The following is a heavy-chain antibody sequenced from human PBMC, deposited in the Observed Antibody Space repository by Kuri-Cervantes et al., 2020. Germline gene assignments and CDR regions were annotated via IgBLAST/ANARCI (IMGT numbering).Heavy chain of an antibody. CDR1: GFTFSSYG. D-gene: IGHD3-10*01. V-gene: IGHV3-33*01. J-gene: IGHJ4*02. CDR3: ASMVRGTLLSYFDY. CDR2: IWYDGSNK. Sequence: GESLKISCAASGFTFSSYGMHWVRQAPGKGLEWVAVIWYDGSNKYYADSVKGRFTISRDNSKNTLCLQMNSLRAEDTAVHYCASMVRGTLLSYFDYWGQGTLVTVSS.